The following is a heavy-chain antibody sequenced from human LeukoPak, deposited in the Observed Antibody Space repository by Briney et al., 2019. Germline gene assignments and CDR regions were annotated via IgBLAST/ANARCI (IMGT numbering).Heavy chain of an antibody. CDR3: AKDSGGYPKATDY. CDR1: GFTFSSYS. Sequence: PGGSLRLSCAASGFTFSSYSMNWVRQAPGKGLEWVSSISSSSSYIYYADSVKGRLTISRDNAKNSLYLQMNSLRAEDTAVYYCAKDSGGYPKATDYWGQGTLVSVSS. D-gene: IGHD1-26*01. CDR2: ISSSSSYI. J-gene: IGHJ4*02. V-gene: IGHV3-21*01.